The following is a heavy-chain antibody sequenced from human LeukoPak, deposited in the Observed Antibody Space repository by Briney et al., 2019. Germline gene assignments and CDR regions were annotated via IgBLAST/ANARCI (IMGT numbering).Heavy chain of an antibody. V-gene: IGHV1-2*02. D-gene: IGHD5-24*01. CDR1: GYTFTGYY. Sequence: ASVKVSCKASGYTFTGYYMHWVRQAPGQGLEWMGWINPNSGGTNYAQKFQGRVTMTRDTSISTAYMELSRLRSDDTAVYYCARGGYNSPFDLWRETYDAFDIWGQGTMVTVSS. J-gene: IGHJ3*02. CDR3: ARGGYNSPFDLWRETYDAFDI. CDR2: INPNSGGT.